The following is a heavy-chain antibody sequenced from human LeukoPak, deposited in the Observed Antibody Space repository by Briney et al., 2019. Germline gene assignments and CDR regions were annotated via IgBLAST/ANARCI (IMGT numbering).Heavy chain of an antibody. CDR1: GGSISSGSYY. CDR2: IYTSGST. CDR3: ASWFRRYFDY. V-gene: IGHV4-61*02. D-gene: IGHD3-10*01. J-gene: IGHJ4*02. Sequence: SETLYLNCTVSGGSISSGSYYWSWIRQPAGKGLEWIGRIYTSGSTNYNPSLMSRVTISVDTSKNQFSLKLSSVTAADTAVYYCASWFRRYFDYWGQGTLVTVSS.